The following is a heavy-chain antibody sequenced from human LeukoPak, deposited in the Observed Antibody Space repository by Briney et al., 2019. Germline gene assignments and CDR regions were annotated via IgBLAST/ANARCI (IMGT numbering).Heavy chain of an antibody. CDR3: ASGYSGYHGYYYYYYMDV. CDR1: GYTFTSYG. CDR2: ISAYNGNT. Sequence: ASVKVSCKASGYTFTSYGISWVRQAPGQGLEWMGWISAYNGNTNYAQKLQGRVTMTTDTSTSTAYMELRSLRSDDTAVYYCASGYSGYHGYYYYYYMDVWGKGTTVTVSS. V-gene: IGHV1-18*01. D-gene: IGHD5-12*01. J-gene: IGHJ6*03.